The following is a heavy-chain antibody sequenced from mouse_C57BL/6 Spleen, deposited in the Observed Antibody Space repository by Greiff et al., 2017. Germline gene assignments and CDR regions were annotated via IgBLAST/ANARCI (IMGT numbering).Heavy chain of an antibody. CDR3: ARDYDAQGFAY. J-gene: IGHJ3*01. CDR2: ISYDGSN. V-gene: IGHV3-6*01. D-gene: IGHD2-3*01. Sequence: ESGPGLVKPSQSLSLTCSVTGYSITSGYYWNWIRQFPGNKLEWMGYISYDGSNNYNPSLKNRISITRDTSKNQFFLKLNSVTTEDTATYYCARDYDAQGFAYWGQGTLVTVAA. CDR1: GYSITSGYY.